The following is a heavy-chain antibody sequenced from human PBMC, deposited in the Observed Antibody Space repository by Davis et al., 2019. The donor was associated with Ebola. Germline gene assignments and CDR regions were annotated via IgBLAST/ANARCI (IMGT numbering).Heavy chain of an antibody. CDR2: IWYDGSNK. CDR3: ARGSGYSSGWLDY. Sequence: GGSLTLSCAASGFTFSSYGMHWVRQAPGKGLEWVAVIWYDGSNKYYADSVKGRFTISRDNSKNTLYLQMNSLRAEDTAVYYCARGSGYSSGWLDYWGQGTLVTVSS. D-gene: IGHD6-19*01. CDR1: GFTFSSYG. J-gene: IGHJ4*02. V-gene: IGHV3-33*01.